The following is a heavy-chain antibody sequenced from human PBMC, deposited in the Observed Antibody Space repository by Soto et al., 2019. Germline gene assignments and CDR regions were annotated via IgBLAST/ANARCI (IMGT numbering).Heavy chain of an antibody. V-gene: IGHV1-18*01. CDR2: ISAYNGNT. CDR1: GYTSTSYG. J-gene: IGHJ4*02. D-gene: IGHD3-22*01. CDR3: AREYYYDSSGYYLASSY. Sequence: ASVKVSCKASGYTSTSYGISWVRQAPGQGLEWMGWISAYNGNTNYAQKLQGRVTMTTDTSTSTAYMELRSLRSDDTAVYYCAREYYYDSSGYYLASSYWGQGTLVTVSS.